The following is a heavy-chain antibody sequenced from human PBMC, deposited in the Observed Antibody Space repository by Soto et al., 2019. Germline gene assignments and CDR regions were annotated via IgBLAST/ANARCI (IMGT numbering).Heavy chain of an antibody. CDR3: AKELWSDPMDV. CDR1: GFTFSAYG. Sequence: GGSLRPSCEVSGFTFSAYGMHWVRQAPGKGLEWVAAISHDGTNKNYGDSVKGRFTISRDNSKKTLYLQMNSLRAEDTAVYYCAKELWSDPMDVWGQGTTVTVSS. CDR2: ISHDGTNK. J-gene: IGHJ6*02. V-gene: IGHV3-30*18. D-gene: IGHD3-3*01.